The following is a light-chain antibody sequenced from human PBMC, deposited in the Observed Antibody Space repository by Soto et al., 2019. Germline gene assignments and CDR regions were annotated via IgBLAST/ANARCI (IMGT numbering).Light chain of an antibody. Sequence: DVQLTQSPSTLSASVGDRVTITCRASQSISSWLAWYQQKPGKAPKLLIYAASSLQSGVPSRFSGSGSGTDFTLTISSLQPEDFAVYYCHQYGSSPWTLGQGTKV. J-gene: IGKJ1*01. CDR1: QSISSW. V-gene: IGKV1-5*01. CDR2: AAS. CDR3: HQYGSSPWT.